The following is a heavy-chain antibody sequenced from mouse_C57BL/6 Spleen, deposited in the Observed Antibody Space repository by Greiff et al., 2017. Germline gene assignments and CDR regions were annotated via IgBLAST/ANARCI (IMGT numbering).Heavy chain of an antibody. J-gene: IGHJ4*01. CDR2: INPNNGGT. CDR1: GYTFTDYN. V-gene: IGHV1-22*01. D-gene: IGHD4-1*01. CDR3: AREGDWDPYAMDY. Sequence: VQLKQSGPELVKPGASVKMSCKASGYTFTDYNMHWVKQSHGKSLEWIGYINPNNGGTSYNQKFKGKATLTVNKSSSTAYMELRSLTSEDSAVYYCAREGDWDPYAMDYWGQGTSVTVSS.